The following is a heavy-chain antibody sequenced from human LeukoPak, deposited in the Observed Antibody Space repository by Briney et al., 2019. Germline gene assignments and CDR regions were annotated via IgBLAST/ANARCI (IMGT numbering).Heavy chain of an antibody. V-gene: IGHV4-4*02. CDR2: IHHSGST. CDR1: GGSISSSNW. D-gene: IGHD3-10*01. J-gene: IGHJ5*02. Sequence: SGTLSLTCAVSGGSISSSNWWSWVRQPPGKGLEWIGEIHHSGSTNYNPSLKSRVTISVDKSKNQFSLKLSSVTAADTAVYYCARGEYYGSGSYFRFDPWGQGTLVTVSS. CDR3: ARGEYYGSGSYFRFDP.